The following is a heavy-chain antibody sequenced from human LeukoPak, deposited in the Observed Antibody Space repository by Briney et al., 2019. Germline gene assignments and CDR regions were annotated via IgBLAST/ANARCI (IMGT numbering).Heavy chain of an antibody. J-gene: IGHJ3*02. CDR2: VNPNSGGT. Sequence: ASVNVSCKASEYTFTRYYMHWVRQAPGQGLEWMGWVNPNSGGTNYAQKFQGRVTMTRDTSISTAYMELSRLRSEDTAVYYCARGDAYCSGGSCQKDAFDIWGQGTMVTVSS. D-gene: IGHD2-15*01. V-gene: IGHV1-2*02. CDR1: EYTFTRYY. CDR3: ARGDAYCSGGSCQKDAFDI.